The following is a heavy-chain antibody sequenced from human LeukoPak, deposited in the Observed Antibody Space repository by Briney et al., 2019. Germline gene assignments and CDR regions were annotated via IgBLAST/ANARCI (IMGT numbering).Heavy chain of an antibody. CDR1: GGSIISSNW. CDR3: AANGYYTIEY. Sequence: SGTLSLTCTVSGGSIISSNWWSSVRQSPENGLEWIREVYHSGSANYNPSLKSRVTISVDKSKNQFSLKLSSVTAADTAMYYCAANGYYTIEYWGHGALVTVSS. J-gene: IGHJ4*01. D-gene: IGHD3-3*01. CDR2: VYHSGSA. V-gene: IGHV4-4*02.